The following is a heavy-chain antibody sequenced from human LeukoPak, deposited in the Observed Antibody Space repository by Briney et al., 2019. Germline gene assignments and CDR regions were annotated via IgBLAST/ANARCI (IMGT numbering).Heavy chain of an antibody. Sequence: PGGSLRLSCAASGFTFSNYEMNWVRQAPGQGLEWVSYISSSGGTIYYADFVKGRFSVSRDNAKNSLFLQMNSLRAEDTAVYYCAKYYDILTGYYNVRYFDSWGQGTLVTVSS. CDR1: GFTFSNYE. D-gene: IGHD3-9*01. CDR3: AKYYDILTGYYNVRYFDS. V-gene: IGHV3-48*03. CDR2: ISSSGGTI. J-gene: IGHJ4*02.